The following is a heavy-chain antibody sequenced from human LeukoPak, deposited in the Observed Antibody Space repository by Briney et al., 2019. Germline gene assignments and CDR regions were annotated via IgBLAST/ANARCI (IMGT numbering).Heavy chain of an antibody. D-gene: IGHD2-2*01. CDR2: IRYDGSNK. CDR1: GFTFSSYA. Sequence: GGSLRLSCAASGFTFSSYAMSWVRQAPGKGLEWVAFIRYDGSNKYYADSVKGRFTISRDNAKNSLYLQMNSLRAEDTAVYYCARDTYIDCSSTSCYHTDVDIVATTGDYWGQGTLVTVSS. CDR3: ARDTYIDCSSTSCYHTDVDIVATTGDY. V-gene: IGHV3-30*02. J-gene: IGHJ4*02.